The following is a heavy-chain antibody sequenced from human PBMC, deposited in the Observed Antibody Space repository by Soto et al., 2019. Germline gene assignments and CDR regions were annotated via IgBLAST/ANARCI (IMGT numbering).Heavy chain of an antibody. V-gene: IGHV3-30*04. CDR1: GFTFNTYT. Sequence: GGSLRLSCAASGFTFNTYTMHWVRQAPHKGLEWVSVISYDGSYTAYADSVKGRFTISRDNSKDSLYLQMNSLRVEDTATYYCARVRGNTAMVTDDYWGPGTPVTVSS. D-gene: IGHD5-18*01. CDR2: ISYDGSYT. CDR3: ARVRGNTAMVTDDY. J-gene: IGHJ4*02.